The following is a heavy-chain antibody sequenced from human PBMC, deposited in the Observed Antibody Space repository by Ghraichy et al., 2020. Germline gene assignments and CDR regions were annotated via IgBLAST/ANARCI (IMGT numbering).Heavy chain of an antibody. CDR1: GGSISSYY. D-gene: IGHD3-22*01. J-gene: IGHJ4*02. CDR3: ASYSDSSGYLFH. V-gene: IGHV4-59*01. CDR2: IFYSGST. Sequence: TLSLTCTVSGGSISSYYWSWIRQPPGKGLEWIGYIFYSGSTNYNPSLKSRVTMSVDTSKNQFSLKLSSVTAADTAVYYCASYSDSSGYLFHWGQGTLVTVSS.